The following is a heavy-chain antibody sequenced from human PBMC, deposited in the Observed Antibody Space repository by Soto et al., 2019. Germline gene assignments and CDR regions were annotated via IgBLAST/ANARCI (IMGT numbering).Heavy chain of an antibody. Sequence: HVQLVESGGGVVQPGRSLRLSCAASGFTFSRYGMHWVRQAPGKGLEWVTVISYDGSNKYYADSVKGRFTISRDNSKNTLDLQMNSLRAEDTAVYYCAKDLEDIVVVPTSMDEYWGQGTLVTVSS. V-gene: IGHV3-30*18. CDR3: AKDLEDIVVVPTSMDEY. D-gene: IGHD2-2*01. CDR2: ISYDGSNK. CDR1: GFTFSRYG. J-gene: IGHJ4*02.